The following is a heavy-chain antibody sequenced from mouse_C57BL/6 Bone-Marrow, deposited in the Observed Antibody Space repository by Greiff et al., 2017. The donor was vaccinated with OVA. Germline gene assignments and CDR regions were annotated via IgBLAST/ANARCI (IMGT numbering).Heavy chain of an antibody. D-gene: IGHD1-1*01. CDR3: ARSPFITTVEDYYAMDY. CDR2: INPGSGGT. CDR1: GYAFTNYL. V-gene: IGHV1-54*01. Sequence: QVQLQQSGAELVRPGTSVKVSCKASGYAFTNYLIEWVKQRPGQGLEWIGVINPGSGGTNYNEKFKGKATLTADKSSSTAYMQLSSLTSEDSAVYFCARSPFITTVEDYYAMDYWGQGTSVTVSS. J-gene: IGHJ4*01.